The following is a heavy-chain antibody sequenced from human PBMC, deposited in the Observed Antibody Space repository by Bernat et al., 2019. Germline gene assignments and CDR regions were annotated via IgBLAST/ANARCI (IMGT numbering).Heavy chain of an antibody. J-gene: IGHJ4*02. V-gene: IGHV3-30*18. Sequence: VQLVESGGGLVQPGGSLRLSCAASGFTFSSYGMHWVRQAPGKGLEWVAVISYDGSNQYYADSVKGRFTISRDNSKNTLYLQMNSLRAEDTAVYYCAKDQGDYGDYFFDYWGQGTLVTVSS. CDR3: AKDQGDYGDYFFDY. CDR1: GFTFSSYG. CDR2: ISYDGSNQ. D-gene: IGHD4-17*01.